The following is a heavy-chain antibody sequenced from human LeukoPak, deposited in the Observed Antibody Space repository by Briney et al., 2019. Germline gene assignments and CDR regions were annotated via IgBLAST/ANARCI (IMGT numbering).Heavy chain of an antibody. CDR2: IIPILGIA. D-gene: IGHD3-22*01. V-gene: IGHV1-69*04. J-gene: IGHJ3*02. CDR3: ARDYDSSGYGAFDI. Sequence: SVKVSCKASGGTFSSYAISWVRQAPGQGLEWMGRIIPILGIANYAQKFQGRVTITADKSTSTAYMELSSLRSGDTAVYYCARDYDSSGYGAFDIWGQGTMVTVSS. CDR1: GGTFSSYA.